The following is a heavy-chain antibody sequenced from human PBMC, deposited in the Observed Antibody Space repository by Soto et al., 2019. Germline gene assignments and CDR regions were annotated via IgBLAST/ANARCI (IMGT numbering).Heavy chain of an antibody. CDR3: AKGGYYDFWSAYHYNGLDV. Sequence: QVQLQQWGAGLLKPSETLSLTCAVYGASFSGFHWSWIRQPPGRGQEWIGEGNHSGTTNYNPSLQSRVTMSVETSKNQFSPKLRSVTAADVAVYYWAKGGYYDFWSAYHYNGLDVWGQGTTVTVAS. D-gene: IGHD3-3*01. V-gene: IGHV4-34*01. CDR1: GASFSGFH. J-gene: IGHJ6*02. CDR2: GNHSGTT.